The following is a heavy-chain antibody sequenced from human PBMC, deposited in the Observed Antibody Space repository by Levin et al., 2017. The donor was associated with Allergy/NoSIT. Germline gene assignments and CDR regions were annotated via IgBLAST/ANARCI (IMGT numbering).Heavy chain of an antibody. CDR3: ARALIVGATSGGDY. V-gene: IGHV3-74*01. J-gene: IGHJ4*02. CDR2: INVDGSST. D-gene: IGHD1-26*01. Sequence: GESLKISCAASGFTFSSYWMHWVRQAPGKGLVWVSRINVDGSSTNYADSVKGRFTISRDNAKNTLYLQMNSLRSDDTAVYYCARALIVGATSGGDYWGQGTLVTVSS. CDR1: GFTFSSYW.